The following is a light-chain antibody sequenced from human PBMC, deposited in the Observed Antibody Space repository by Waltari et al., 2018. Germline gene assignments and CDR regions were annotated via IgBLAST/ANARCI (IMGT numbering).Light chain of an antibody. CDR1: TTNVRNYA. J-gene: IGLJ1*01. V-gene: IGLV1-44*01. CDR2: GNS. CDR3: SAWDPSLSTHV. Sequence: QSALTQEASVSGTVGQKVTLSCIGTTTNVRNYAVGWYQQISHGAPKTVMFGNSLPSGIPDRFSGSKSGTTASLTISGLQPEDEGDYYCSAWDPSLSTHVFGTGTKVTV.